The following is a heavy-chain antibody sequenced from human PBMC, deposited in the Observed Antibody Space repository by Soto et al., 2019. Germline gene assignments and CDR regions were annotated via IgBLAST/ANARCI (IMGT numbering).Heavy chain of an antibody. CDR1: GYSFTSYW. CDR3: ARGGATVTMNYYFDY. CDR2: IYPGDSDT. Sequence: PGESLKISCKGSGYSFTSYWIGWVRQMPGKGLEWMGIIYPGDSDTRYSPSFQGQVTISADKSISTAYLQWSSLKASDTAMYYCARGGATVTMNYYFDYWGQGTLVTVSS. V-gene: IGHV5-51*01. D-gene: IGHD4-17*01. J-gene: IGHJ4*02.